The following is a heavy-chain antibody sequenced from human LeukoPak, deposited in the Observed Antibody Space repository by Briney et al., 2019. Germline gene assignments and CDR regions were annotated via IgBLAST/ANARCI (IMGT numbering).Heavy chain of an antibody. CDR2: ISSSSSYI. J-gene: IGHJ4*02. CDR1: GFTFSSYS. V-gene: IGHV3-21*01. D-gene: IGHD2-15*01. Sequence: GGSLRLSCAASGFTFSSYSMNWVRQAPGKGLEWVSSISSSSSYIYYADSMKGRFTISRDNAKNSLYLQMNSLRAEDTAVYYCARDKGRGYCSGGSCYSDYWGQGTLVTVSS. CDR3: ARDKGRGYCSGGSCYSDY.